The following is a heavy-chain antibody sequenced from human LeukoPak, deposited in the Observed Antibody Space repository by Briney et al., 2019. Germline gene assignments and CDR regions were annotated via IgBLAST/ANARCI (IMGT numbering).Heavy chain of an antibody. J-gene: IGHJ5*02. CDR1: GFTFSSNA. D-gene: IGHD6-13*01. CDR2: ISETSSHT. Sequence: GGSLRLSCAASGFTFSSNAMTWVRQAPGQGLEWVSSISETSSHTFYADSVKGRFTISRDNTKNTLLLQMNSLRVEDTAMYYCAKDFSSSWQFDPWGQGTLVTVSS. V-gene: IGHV3-23*01. CDR3: AKDFSSSWQFDP.